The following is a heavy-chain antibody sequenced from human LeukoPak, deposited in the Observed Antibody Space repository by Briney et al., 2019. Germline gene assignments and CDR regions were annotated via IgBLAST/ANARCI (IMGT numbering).Heavy chain of an antibody. CDR2: IWYDGSNK. J-gene: IGHJ4*02. Sequence: GGSLRLSCAASGFTFSSYGMHWVRQAPGKGLEWVAVIWYDGSNKYYADSVKGRFTISRDNSKNTLYLQMNSLRAEDTAVYYCAKDMRSYGSLFDHWGQGTLVTVSS. CDR3: AKDMRSYGSLFDH. V-gene: IGHV3-33*06. D-gene: IGHD5-18*01. CDR1: GFTFSSYG.